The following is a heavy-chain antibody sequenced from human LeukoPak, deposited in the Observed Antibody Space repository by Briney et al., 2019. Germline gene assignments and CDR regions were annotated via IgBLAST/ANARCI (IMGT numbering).Heavy chain of an antibody. CDR1: GYSFSDYW. J-gene: IGHJ4*02. CDR2: IYPGDSNT. Sequence: GESLKVSCKASGYSFSDYWIGWVRQMPGKGLEWMGIIYPGDSNTRYRPSFQGQVTISADKSISTAYLQWSSLKASGTAMYYCARRTYSSSWYLLYWGQGTLVTVSS. V-gene: IGHV5-51*01. CDR3: ARRTYSSSWYLLY. D-gene: IGHD6-13*01.